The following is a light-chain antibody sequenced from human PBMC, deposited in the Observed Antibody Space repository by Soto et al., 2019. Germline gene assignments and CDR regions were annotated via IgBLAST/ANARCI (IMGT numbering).Light chain of an antibody. J-gene: IGLJ2*01. V-gene: IGLV2-23*03. CDR2: EGS. CDR3: CSYAGSSTFAV. CDR1: SSDVGSYNL. Sequence: QSALPPPASVSGSPGQSLTISCTGTSSDVGSYNLVSWYQQHPGKAPKLMIYEGSKRPSGVSNRFSGSKSGNTASLTISGLQAEDEADYYCCSYAGSSTFAVFGGGTKLTVL.